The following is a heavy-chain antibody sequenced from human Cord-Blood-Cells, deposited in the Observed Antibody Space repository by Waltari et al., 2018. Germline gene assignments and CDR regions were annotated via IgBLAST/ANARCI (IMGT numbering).Heavy chain of an antibody. V-gene: IGHV3-30-3*01. Sequence: QVQLVESGGGVVQPGRSLRLSCAASGFTFRSYAMHWVRQAPGKGLEWVAVISYDGSNKYYADSVKGRFTISRDNSKNTLYLQMNSLRAEDTAVYYCAIQTELGFDYWGQGTLVTVSS. J-gene: IGHJ4*02. CDR3: AIQTELGFDY. CDR1: GFTFRSYA. D-gene: IGHD7-27*01. CDR2: ISYDGSNK.